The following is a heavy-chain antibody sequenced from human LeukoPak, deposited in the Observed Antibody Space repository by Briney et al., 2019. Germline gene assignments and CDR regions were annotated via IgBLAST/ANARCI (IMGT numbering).Heavy chain of an antibody. CDR2: VYHDGSDT. CDR1: GDTFRDTY. J-gene: IGHJ4*02. CDR3: ARFLHGNSLDF. D-gene: IGHD1-7*01. V-gene: IGHV5-51*01. Sequence: GESLKISCRASGDTFRDTYIAWVRQMAGKGLEWMGIVYHDGSDTRYSPSFQGQVSISVDQSISTAYLQWTSLKTSDSAMYYCARFLHGNSLDFWGQGTLVTV.